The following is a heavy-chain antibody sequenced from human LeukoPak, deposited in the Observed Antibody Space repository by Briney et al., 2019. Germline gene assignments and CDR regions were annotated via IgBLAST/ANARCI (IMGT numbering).Heavy chain of an antibody. CDR3: ARRGLSSSWFLDY. D-gene: IGHD6-13*01. Sequence: GGSLRLSCAVSGLSVNDSYINWIRQAPGKGLEWVSVLYRGGQTYYADSVEGRFTISRDNAKNSLYLQMNSLRAEDTAVYYCARRGLSSSWFLDYWGQGTLVTVSS. J-gene: IGHJ4*02. CDR2: LYRGGQT. CDR1: GLSVNDSY. V-gene: IGHV3-53*01.